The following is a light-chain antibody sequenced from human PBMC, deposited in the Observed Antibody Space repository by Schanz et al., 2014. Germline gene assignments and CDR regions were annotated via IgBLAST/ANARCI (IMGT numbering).Light chain of an antibody. CDR2: LGS. Sequence: DIVMTQSPLSLPVTPGEPASISCRSSQSLLHSDGKNYLDWYLQKPGQSPQLLIYLGSNRASGVPGRFSGSGSGTDFTFTISSLQPEDIATYYCQQYDNLPPLTFGGGTKVEIK. V-gene: IGKV2-28*01. CDR1: QSLLHSDGKNY. J-gene: IGKJ4*01. CDR3: QQYDNLPPLT.